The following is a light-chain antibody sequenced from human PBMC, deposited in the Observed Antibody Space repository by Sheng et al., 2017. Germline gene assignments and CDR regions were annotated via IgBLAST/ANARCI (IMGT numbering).Light chain of an antibody. CDR3: QLWDSSRYHWV. CDR2: NDR. J-gene: IGLJ3*02. Sequence: SYVLTQPPSVSVAPGKTARVTCGGNNIGDKSVHWYQQKPGQAPVLVVFNDRDRPSGIPERFSGSNSGNTATLTISRVEAGDEADFYCQLWDSSRYHWVFGGGTKLTVL. V-gene: IGLV3-21*03. CDR1: NIGDKS.